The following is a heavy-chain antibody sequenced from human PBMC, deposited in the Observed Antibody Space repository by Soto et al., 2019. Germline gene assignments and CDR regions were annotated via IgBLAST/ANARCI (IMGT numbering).Heavy chain of an antibody. Sequence: EVQLLESGGGLIQPGGSLRLSCAASGFTFRSYAMSWVRQAPGKGLEWVSVVSGSGTNTFYADSVKGRFTMSRDNSKNTLYLQMNSLRAEDTAVYYCAKKTTVTTLINYFDYWGQGALVTVSS. J-gene: IGHJ4*02. D-gene: IGHD4-4*01. CDR3: AKKTTVTTLINYFDY. CDR2: VSGSGTNT. V-gene: IGHV3-23*01. CDR1: GFTFRSYA.